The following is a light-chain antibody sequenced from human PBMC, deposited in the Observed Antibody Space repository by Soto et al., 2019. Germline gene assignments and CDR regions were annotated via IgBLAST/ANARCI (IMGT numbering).Light chain of an antibody. V-gene: IGLV2-14*01. J-gene: IGLJ2*01. Sequence: QSALTQPASVSGSPGQSITISCTGTSSDVGGYNYVSWYQQHPGKAPKLMIYDVSNRPSGVSNRFSGSKSGNTASLTISGLQAEDEADYYCSSYTSSSPCGVFGGGTKLTVL. CDR2: DVS. CDR3: SSYTSSSPCGV. CDR1: SSDVGGYNY.